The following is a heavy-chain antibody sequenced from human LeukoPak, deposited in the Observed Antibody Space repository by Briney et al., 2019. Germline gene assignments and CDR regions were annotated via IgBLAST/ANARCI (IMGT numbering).Heavy chain of an antibody. V-gene: IGHV4-31*03. J-gene: IGHJ5*02. CDR2: IYYSGST. Sequence: SQTLSLTCTVSGGSISSGGYYRSWIRQHPGKGLEWIGYIYYSGSTYYNPSLKSRVTISVDTSKNQFSLKLSSVTAADTAVYYCARGFHYYDSSGYDYNWFDPWGQGTLVTVSS. CDR1: GGSISSGGYY. CDR3: ARGFHYYDSSGYDYNWFDP. D-gene: IGHD3-22*01.